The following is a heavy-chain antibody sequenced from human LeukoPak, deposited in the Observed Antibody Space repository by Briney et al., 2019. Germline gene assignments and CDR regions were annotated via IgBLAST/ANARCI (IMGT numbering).Heavy chain of an antibody. V-gene: IGHV4-59*01. CDR2: IYYSGST. D-gene: IGHD3-22*01. CDR1: GGSISSYY. J-gene: IGHJ4*02. CDR3: ARDYYDSSGYDY. Sequence: PSETLCLTCTVSGGSISSYYWSWVRQPPGKGLEWIGYIYYSGSTNYNPSLKSRVTISVDTSKNQFSLKLSSVTAADTAVYYCARDYYDSSGYDYWGQGTLVTVSS.